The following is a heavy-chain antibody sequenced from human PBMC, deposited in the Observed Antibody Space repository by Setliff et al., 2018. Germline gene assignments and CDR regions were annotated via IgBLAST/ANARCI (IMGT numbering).Heavy chain of an antibody. V-gene: IGHV3-7*03. Sequence: PGGSLRLSCAASGFTFSSYWMSWVRQAPGKGLEWVANIKQDGSEKDYVDSVKGRFTISRDNAKNSLYLEMNSLRAEDTAVYYCAKLVRGYVEALDNWGQGTLVTVSS. CDR3: AKLVRGYVEALDN. CDR1: GFTFSSYW. D-gene: IGHD5-18*01. CDR2: IKQDGSEK. J-gene: IGHJ4*02.